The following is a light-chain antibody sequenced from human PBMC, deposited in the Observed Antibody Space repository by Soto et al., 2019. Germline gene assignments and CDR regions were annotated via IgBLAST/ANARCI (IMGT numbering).Light chain of an antibody. J-gene: IGLJ2*01. CDR3: QTWDTGARVV. V-gene: IGLV4-69*01. Sequence: QPVLTQSPSASASLGASVKLTCTLSSGHSSYAIAWHQQQPEKGHRYLMKLSSDGSHSKGDGIPDRFSGSSSGAERYLTISSLQSEDEADYYCQTWDTGARVVFGGGTQLTVL. CDR2: LSSDGSH. CDR1: SGHSSYA.